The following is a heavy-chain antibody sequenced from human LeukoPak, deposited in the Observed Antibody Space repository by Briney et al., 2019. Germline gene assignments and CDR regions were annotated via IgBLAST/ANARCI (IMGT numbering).Heavy chain of an antibody. V-gene: IGHV1-69*06. D-gene: IGHD4-23*01. CDR1: GGTFSSYA. CDR3: ARGGNSFYFDY. Sequence: SVKVSCKASGGTFSSYAISWVRQAPGQGLEWMGEIIPIFGTANYAQKFQGRVTITADKSTSTAYMELSSLRSEDTAVYYCARGGNSFYFDYWGQGTLVTVSS. CDR2: IIPIFGTA. J-gene: IGHJ4*02.